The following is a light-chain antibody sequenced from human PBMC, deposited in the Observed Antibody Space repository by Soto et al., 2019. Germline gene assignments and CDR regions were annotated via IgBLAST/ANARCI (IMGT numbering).Light chain of an antibody. J-gene: IGKJ4*01. CDR3: SHYNSYSLS. CDR1: QSIRSW. Sequence: GERVDMTGGASQSIRSWLAWNQQKPGKAPKLLIYKASSLESGVPSRFSGSGSGTEFTPTISSLHRDDVETYFCSHYNSYSLSFGGGTKVDIK. V-gene: IGKV1-5*03. CDR2: KAS.